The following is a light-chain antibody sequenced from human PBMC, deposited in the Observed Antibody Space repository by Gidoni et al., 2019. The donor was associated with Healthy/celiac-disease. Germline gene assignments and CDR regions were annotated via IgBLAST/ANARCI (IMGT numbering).Light chain of an antibody. CDR1: QSVLYRSNNKNY. J-gene: IGKJ1*01. CDR2: WAS. V-gene: IGKV4-1*01. Sequence: DILITQSPDSLAVSLGERATINCKSSQSVLYRSNNKNYLAWYQQKPGQPPKLLIYWASTRESGVPDRFSGSGSGTDFTLTISSLQAEDVAVYYCQQYYSTPETFGQGTKVEIK. CDR3: QQYYSTPET.